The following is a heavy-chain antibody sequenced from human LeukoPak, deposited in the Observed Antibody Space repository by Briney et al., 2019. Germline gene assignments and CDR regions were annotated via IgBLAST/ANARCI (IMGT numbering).Heavy chain of an antibody. V-gene: IGHV4-38-2*02. CDR3: AKDRDYDILTGLPD. CDR1: GGSVTDYY. CDR2: IYHSGST. D-gene: IGHD3-9*01. Sequence: PSETLSLTCTVSGGSVTDYYWSWIRQPPGKGLEWIGSIYHSGSTYYNPSLKSRVTISVDTSKNQFSLKLSSVTAADTAVYYCAKDRDYDILTGLPDWGQGTLVTVSS. J-gene: IGHJ4*02.